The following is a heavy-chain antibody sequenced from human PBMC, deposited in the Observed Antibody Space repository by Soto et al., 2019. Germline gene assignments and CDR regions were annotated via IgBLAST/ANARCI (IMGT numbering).Heavy chain of an antibody. D-gene: IGHD4-17*01. V-gene: IGHV3-33*01. CDR1: GFTFGRHG. CDR2: IGSDGRRA. J-gene: IGHJ4*02. Sequence: QVQLVESGGGVLQPGGSQRLSCAASGFTFGRHGMHWVRQAPGKGLEWVAVIGSDGRRASYADSVKGRFTISRDNGQNTLYLQMNSLRAEETAVYYCARDDDYGDNGLDYWGQGTLVTVSS. CDR3: ARDDDYGDNGLDY.